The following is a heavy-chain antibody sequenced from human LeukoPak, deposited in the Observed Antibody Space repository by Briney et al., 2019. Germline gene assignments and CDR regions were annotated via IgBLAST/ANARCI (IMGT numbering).Heavy chain of an antibody. CDR1: GFTFSSYG. V-gene: IGHV3-33*01. D-gene: IGHD4-23*01. Sequence: PGRSLRLSCAASGFTFSSYGMHWVRQAPGKGLEWVAVIWYDGSNKYYADSVKGRFTISRDNSKNTLYLQMNSLRAEDTAVYYCARDSGFSSLYGGNGGGFDYWGQGTLVTVSS. CDR3: ARDSGFSSLYGGNGGGFDY. J-gene: IGHJ4*02. CDR2: IWYDGSNK.